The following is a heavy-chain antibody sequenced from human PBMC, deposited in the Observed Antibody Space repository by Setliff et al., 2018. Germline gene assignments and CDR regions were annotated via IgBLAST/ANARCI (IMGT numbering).Heavy chain of an antibody. CDR1: GGTFSSYA. D-gene: IGHD3-3*01. CDR3: ASSRDYNFWSGYYSPLDY. Sequence: SVKVSCKASGGTFSSYAISWVRQAPGQGLEWMGGIIPIFGTANYAQKFQGRVTITADESTSTAYMELSSLRSEDTTVYYCASSRDYNFWSGYYSPLDYWGQGTLVTVSS. V-gene: IGHV1-69*13. CDR2: IIPIFGTA. J-gene: IGHJ4*02.